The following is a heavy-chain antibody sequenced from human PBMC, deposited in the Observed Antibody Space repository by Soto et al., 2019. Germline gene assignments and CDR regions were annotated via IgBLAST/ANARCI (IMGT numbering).Heavy chain of an antibody. CDR2: INPATGAA. D-gene: IGHD3-3*01. CDR3: ARGGGVGVAGSAAFDM. CDR1: GYPVTAYY. J-gene: IGHJ3*02. V-gene: IGHV1-2*02. Sequence: QLHLVQSGAVVKKPGASVTVSCSASGYPVTAYYMHWVRQAPGRGLEWMGGINPATGAAKYTQTFQGRVTMTGAPSPSTGFMELSGLTSEDTAVFFCARGGGVGVAGSAAFDMWGQGTLVTVSS.